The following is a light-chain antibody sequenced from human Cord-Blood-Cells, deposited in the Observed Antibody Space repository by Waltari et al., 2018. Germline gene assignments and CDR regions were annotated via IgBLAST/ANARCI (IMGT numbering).Light chain of an antibody. CDR1: QSISSY. CDR2: AAS. V-gene: IGKV1-39*01. J-gene: IGKJ1*01. Sequence: DIHMTQSPSSLSASVGDRVPITCRASQSISSYLNWYQQKPAKAPKLLIYAASSVQSGVPSRFSDSGSGTDFTLTISSLQPEDFATYYCQQSYSTPGIGTFGQGTKVEIK. CDR3: QQSYSTPGIGT.